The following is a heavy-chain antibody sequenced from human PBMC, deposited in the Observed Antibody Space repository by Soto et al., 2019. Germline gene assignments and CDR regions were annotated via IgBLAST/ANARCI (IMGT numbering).Heavy chain of an antibody. D-gene: IGHD1-26*01. CDR1: GDSVGNGPYY. CDR3: ARVGSSCHSGGCYYYYGLGV. V-gene: IGHV4-61*01. J-gene: IGHJ6*02. Sequence: QVRLQESGPGLVKPSETLSLSCLVSGDSVGNGPYYWSWIRQSPGEGLEWIAYIYYSGSTNVNPSLESRVNISIDMSKNQFFLELRSVTAADAAVYFCARVGSSCHSGGCYYYYGLGVWGPGTLVTVSS. CDR2: IYYSGST.